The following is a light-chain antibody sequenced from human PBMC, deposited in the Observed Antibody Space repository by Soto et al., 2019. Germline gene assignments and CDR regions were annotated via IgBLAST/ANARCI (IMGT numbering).Light chain of an antibody. CDR3: QVWDRSSDHYV. V-gene: IGLV3-21*02. Sequence: SYELTQPLSVSVAPGQTARITCGGNNIGSKSVHWYQQKTGQAPVLVVYDETERPSGIPERFSGSSSGNTATLTVSRVEAGDEADYYCQVWDRSSDHYVFGTGTKVTVL. CDR1: NIGSKS. J-gene: IGLJ1*01. CDR2: DET.